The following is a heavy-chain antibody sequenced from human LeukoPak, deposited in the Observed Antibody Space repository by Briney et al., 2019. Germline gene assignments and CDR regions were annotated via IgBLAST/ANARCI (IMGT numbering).Heavy chain of an antibody. CDR2: ISGSGGST. CDR3: ARSLLDSSGYYHDY. Sequence: GGSLRLSCAASGFTFSNYAMSWVRQAPGKGLEWVSSISGSGGSTYYADSVKGRLTISRDNSKNTLNLQMNSLRAEDTAVYYCARSLLDSSGYYHDYGGQGTLVTVSS. V-gene: IGHV3-23*01. CDR1: GFTFSNYA. J-gene: IGHJ4*02. D-gene: IGHD3-22*01.